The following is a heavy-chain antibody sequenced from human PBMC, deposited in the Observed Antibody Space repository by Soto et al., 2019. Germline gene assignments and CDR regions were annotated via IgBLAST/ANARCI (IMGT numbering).Heavy chain of an antibody. CDR3: ARLCNSGSCNVDS. V-gene: IGHV4-34*01. J-gene: IGHJ4*02. CDR1: GEPFGGFY. Sequence: QVRLQQWGAGLLKPSETLSLTCAVFGEPFGGFYWSWIRQLPGKGLEWIGEINQNGNTNYSPSLNSRVTISVDTSKNQFSLKLISVSAADTAVYYCARLCNSGSCNVDSWGQGSLVTVSS. CDR2: INQNGNT. D-gene: IGHD2-15*01.